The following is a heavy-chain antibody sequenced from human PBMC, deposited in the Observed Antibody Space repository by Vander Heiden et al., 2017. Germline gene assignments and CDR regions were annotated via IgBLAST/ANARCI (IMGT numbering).Heavy chain of an antibody. Sequence: QIPLKESGPTLVKPTQTLTLTCTFSGFSFTPTGVAVGWIRQPPGKALEWLAVIYWDDDHRFSPSLRSRLTVTKDTSKIQASLTMTDMDPVDTATDYCAHRSSQMFYFDFWGQGTLVTVSS. J-gene: IGHJ4*02. CDR3: AHRSSQMFYFDF. V-gene: IGHV2-5*02. D-gene: IGHD6-19*01. CDR2: IYWDDDH. CDR1: GFSFTPTGVA.